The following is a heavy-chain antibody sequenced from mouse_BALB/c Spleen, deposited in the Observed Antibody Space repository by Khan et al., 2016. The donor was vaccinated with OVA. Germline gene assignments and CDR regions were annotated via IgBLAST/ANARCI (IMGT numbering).Heavy chain of an antibody. V-gene: IGHV9-3-1*01. Sequence: QVQLQQSGPELKKPGETVKISCKASGYTFTNDGMNWVKQAPGKGLKWMGWINTYTGEPTYADDFKGRFAFSVETSASTDSLQINNLKNEDTATYFCASSPCFSYFLVYWGQGTSVTVSS. J-gene: IGHJ4*01. CDR3: ASSPCFSYFLVY. CDR2: INTYTGEP. CDR1: GYTFTNDG.